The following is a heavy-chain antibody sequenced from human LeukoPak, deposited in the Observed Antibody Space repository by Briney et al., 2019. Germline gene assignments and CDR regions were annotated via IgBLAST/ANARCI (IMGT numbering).Heavy chain of an antibody. V-gene: IGHV1-69*10. D-gene: IGHD4-23*01. CDR3: ARNNGTVATKHHAA. CDR2: IIPILGIA. CDR1: VGTFSSYA. Sequence: SSVKVSCTASVGTFSSYAISWGRQAPGHGLEWRGGIIPILGIANSAQKLQGRLTITAEKSTSTPYMGLSSLRSEDTAGYYYARNNGTVATKHHAAWGQGPLGTVSA. J-gene: IGHJ5*02.